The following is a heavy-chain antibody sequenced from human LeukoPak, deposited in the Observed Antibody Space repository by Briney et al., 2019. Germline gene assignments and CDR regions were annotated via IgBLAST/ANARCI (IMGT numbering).Heavy chain of an antibody. CDR2: INANSSST. CDR3: AKPISGGLAVAADWFDP. J-gene: IGHJ5*01. CDR1: GFAFSIYA. D-gene: IGHD6-19*01. V-gene: IGHV3-23*01. Sequence: GGSLRLSCEASGFAFSIYAMSWLRQPPGKGLEWVSAINANSSSTYYAASVRGRSTTSRNNSKNTLYLQLNTLRAEDTAVYYCAKPISGGLAVAADWFDPWGQGTLVVVSS.